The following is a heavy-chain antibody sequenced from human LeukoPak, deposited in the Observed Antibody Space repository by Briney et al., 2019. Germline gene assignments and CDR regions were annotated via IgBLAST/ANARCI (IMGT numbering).Heavy chain of an antibody. CDR3: AEDRLKTRRNYFDC. Sequence: PGGSLRLSCAASGXIFSGYGMHWVRRAPGKGLEWVAVISYDGSNKYYADSVKGRFTISRDNSENTLYLQMDSLRAEDTAVYYCAEDRLKTRRNYFDCWGQGTLVTVSS. CDR1: GXIFSGYG. D-gene: IGHD4-11*01. V-gene: IGHV3-30*18. J-gene: IGHJ4*02. CDR2: ISYDGSNK.